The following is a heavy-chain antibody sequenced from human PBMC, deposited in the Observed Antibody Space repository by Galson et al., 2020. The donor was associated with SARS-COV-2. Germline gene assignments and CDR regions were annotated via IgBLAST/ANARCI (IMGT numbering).Heavy chain of an antibody. J-gene: IGHJ6*02. Sequence: SLKISCTASGFTFGEDAMHWVRQAPGKGLEWVSYISWNSGSLGYSDSVKGRFTISRDNAKNSLYLQMSSLRTEDTALYYCAKGGIITVGGTTYYYALDVWGQGTTVTVSS. CDR3: AKGGIITVGGTTYYYALDV. D-gene: IGHD1-20*01. V-gene: IGHV3-9*01. CDR1: GFTFGEDA. CDR2: ISWNSGSL.